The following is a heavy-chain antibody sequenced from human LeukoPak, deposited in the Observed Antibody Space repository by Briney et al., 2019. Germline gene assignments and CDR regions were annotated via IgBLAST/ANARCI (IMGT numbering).Heavy chain of an antibody. CDR2: INWNGGST. CDR3: AKSSTIFGVDYFDY. Sequence: PGGSLRLSCAASGFSFDEYGMSWVRQAPGKGLEWVSGINWNGGSTGYADSVKGRFTISRDNSKNTLYLQMNSLRAEDTAVYYCAKSSTIFGVDYFDYWGQGTLVTVSS. J-gene: IGHJ4*02. D-gene: IGHD3-3*01. V-gene: IGHV3-20*04. CDR1: GFSFDEYG.